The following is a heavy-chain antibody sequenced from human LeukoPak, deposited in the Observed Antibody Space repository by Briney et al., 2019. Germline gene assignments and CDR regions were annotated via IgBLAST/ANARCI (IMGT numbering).Heavy chain of an antibody. CDR1: GGSFSGYY. CDR2: INHSGST. D-gene: IGHD1-7*01. J-gene: IGHJ4*02. Sequence: TPSETLSLTCAVYGGSFSGYYWSWIRQPPGKGLEWIGEINHSGSTNYNPSLKSRVTISVDTSKNQFSLKLSSVTAADTAVYYCARGWLELRYWGQGTLVTVSS. V-gene: IGHV4-34*01. CDR3: ARGWLELRY.